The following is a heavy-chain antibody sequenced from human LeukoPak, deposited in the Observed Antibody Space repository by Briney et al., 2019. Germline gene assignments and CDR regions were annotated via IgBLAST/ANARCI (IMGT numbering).Heavy chain of an antibody. V-gene: IGHV1-2*02. J-gene: IGHJ4*02. D-gene: IGHD3-10*01. CDR1: GYSFTAFY. CDR3: ARDGEYGTGSYYRGCFDY. Sequence: GASVKVSRKASGYSFTAFYIHWVRQAPGQGLEWMEWIHPRSGETNYAYKFRGRVTMTRDTSISTTYMDLGSLGSDDTAVYYCARDGEYGTGSYYRGCFDYWGQGTLVTVSS. CDR2: IHPRSGET.